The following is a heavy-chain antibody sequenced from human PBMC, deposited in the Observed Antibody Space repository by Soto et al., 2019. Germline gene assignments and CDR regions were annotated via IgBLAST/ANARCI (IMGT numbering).Heavy chain of an antibody. J-gene: IGHJ5*02. CDR2: INPNSGGT. CDR1: GYTFTGYY. Sequence: ASVKVSCKASGYTFTGYYMHWVRQAPGQGLEWMGWINPNSGGTNYAQKFQGWVTMTRDTSISTAYMELSRLRSDDTAVYYCARGLGAARPGYGNWFDPWGQGTLVTVSS. V-gene: IGHV1-2*04. CDR3: ARGLGAARPGYGNWFDP. D-gene: IGHD6-6*01.